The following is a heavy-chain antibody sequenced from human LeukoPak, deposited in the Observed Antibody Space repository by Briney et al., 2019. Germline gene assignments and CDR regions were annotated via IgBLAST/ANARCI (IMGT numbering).Heavy chain of an antibody. Sequence: GGSLRLSCAASGFTFSDYYMSWIRQAPGKGLEWVSYISSSGSTIYYADSVKGRFTISRDNAKNSLYLQMNSLRAEDTAVYYCATPYSSGWVGHDAFDIWGQGTMVTVSS. CDR2: ISSSGSTI. CDR1: GFTFSDYY. CDR3: ATPYSSGWVGHDAFDI. V-gene: IGHV3-11*01. D-gene: IGHD6-19*01. J-gene: IGHJ3*02.